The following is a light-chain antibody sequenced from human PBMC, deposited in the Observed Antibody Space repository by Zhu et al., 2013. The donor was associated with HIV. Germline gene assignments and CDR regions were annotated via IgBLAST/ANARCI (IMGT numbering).Light chain of an antibody. V-gene: IGKV3-20*01. Sequence: EIVLTQSPGTLSLSPGERATLSCRASQSVSSSYLAWYQQKPGQPPRLLMYETSTRAAGIPARFSGSGSVRDFTLTITGLEPEDFAVYYCQQYGSSPLTFGG. CDR3: QQYGSSPLT. CDR1: QSVSSSY. CDR2: ETS. J-gene: IGKJ4*01.